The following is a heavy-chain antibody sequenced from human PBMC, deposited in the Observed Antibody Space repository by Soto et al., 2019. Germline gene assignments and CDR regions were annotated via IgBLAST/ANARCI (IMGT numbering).Heavy chain of an antibody. CDR1: GYTFSTYG. Sequence: QVQLVQSGAEVKKPGASVKVSCKTSGYTFSTYGVSWVRQAPGQGLEWMGWIGAYNGNTNYAQKLQGRVTMTTDTSTSTAYMELRSLRSDDTAVYYCARDRYYYGSGSYYVSWFDPWGQGTLVTVSS. CDR2: IGAYNGNT. D-gene: IGHD3-10*01. CDR3: ARDRYYYGSGSYYVSWFDP. J-gene: IGHJ5*02. V-gene: IGHV1-18*04.